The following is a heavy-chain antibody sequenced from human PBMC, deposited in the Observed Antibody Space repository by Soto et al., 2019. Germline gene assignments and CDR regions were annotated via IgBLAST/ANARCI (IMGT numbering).Heavy chain of an antibody. J-gene: IGHJ4*02. V-gene: IGHV3-21*01. CDR3: ARYWGQGGAVAASFFDY. Sequence: EVQLVESGGGLAKPGGSLRLSCAASGFTFISNSMNWVRQAPGKGLEWVSSISSSSSYIYYADSVKGRFTISRDNAKNSLYLQMNSLRAEDTAVYYCARYWGQGGAVAASFFDYWGQGTLVTVSS. CDR1: GFTFISNS. D-gene: IGHD6-19*01. CDR2: ISSSSSYI.